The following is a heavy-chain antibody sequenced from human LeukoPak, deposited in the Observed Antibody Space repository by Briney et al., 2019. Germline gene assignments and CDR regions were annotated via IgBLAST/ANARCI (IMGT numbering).Heavy chain of an antibody. V-gene: IGHV4-38-2*02. CDR1: GYSISSGYY. D-gene: IGHD6-19*01. CDR3: VGGISGWIPYGMDV. J-gene: IGHJ6*02. Sequence: SETLSLTCTVSGYSISSGYYWGWIRQPPGKGLEWIGSIYHSGSTYYNPSLKSRVTISVDTSKNQFSLKLSSVTAADTAVYYCVGGISGWIPYGMDVWGQGTTVTVSS. CDR2: IYHSGST.